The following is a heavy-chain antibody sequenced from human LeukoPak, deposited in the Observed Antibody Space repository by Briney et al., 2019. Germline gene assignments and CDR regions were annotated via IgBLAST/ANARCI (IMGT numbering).Heavy chain of an antibody. CDR3: AKGQDFWSGPPFDY. D-gene: IGHD3-3*01. V-gene: IGHV3-23*01. CDR2: ISGSGGST. J-gene: IGHJ4*02. Sequence: GGSLRLSCAASGFTFSSYAMSWVRQAPGKGLEWVSAISGSGGSTYYADFVKGRFTISRDNSKNTLYLQMNSLRAKDTAVYYCAKGQDFWSGPPFDYWGQGTLVTVSS. CDR1: GFTFSSYA.